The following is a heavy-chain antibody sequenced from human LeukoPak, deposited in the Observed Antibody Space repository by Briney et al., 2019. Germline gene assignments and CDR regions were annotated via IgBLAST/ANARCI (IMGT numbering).Heavy chain of an antibody. J-gene: IGHJ4*02. D-gene: IGHD6-19*01. V-gene: IGHV3-23*01. CDR3: AKDSSGWQRVH. CDR2: MSGSVGST. CDR1: GFTFSSYA. Sequence: GGSLRLSCAAPGFTFSSYAMSWVRQAPGKGLEWVSAMSGSVGSTYYADSVKGRFTISRDNSKNTLYLQMNSLRAEDTAVYYCAKDSSGWQRVHWGQGTLVTVSS.